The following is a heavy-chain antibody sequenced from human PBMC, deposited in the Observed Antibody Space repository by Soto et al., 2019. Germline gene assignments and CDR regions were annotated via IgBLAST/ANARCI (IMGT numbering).Heavy chain of an antibody. J-gene: IGHJ4*02. V-gene: IGHV6-1*01. Sequence: SQPLSLTCAISWDSFSSNTAAWNWIRSSPSRGLEWLGRTYYRSNWRHDYAVSVKSRITVNPDTSKNHFSLQLNSVTPDDTAVYYCARGVAGSGFDLWGQGTLVTVSS. CDR2: TYYRSNWRH. CDR1: WDSFSSNTAA. D-gene: IGHD6-19*01. CDR3: ARGVAGSGFDL.